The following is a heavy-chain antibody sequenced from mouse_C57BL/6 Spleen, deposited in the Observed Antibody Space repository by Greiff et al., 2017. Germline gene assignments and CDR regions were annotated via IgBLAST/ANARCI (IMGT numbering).Heavy chain of an antibody. CDR3: ARRDDYVGAMDY. D-gene: IGHD2-4*01. J-gene: IGHJ4*01. CDR1: GYSITSGYY. CDR2: ISYDGSN. Sequence: DVHLVESGPGLVKPSQSLSLTCSVTGYSITSGYYWNWIRQFPGNKLEWMGYISYDGSNNYNPSLKNRISITRDTSKNQFFLKLNSVTTGDTATYYCARRDDYVGAMDYWGQGTSVTVSS. V-gene: IGHV3-6*01.